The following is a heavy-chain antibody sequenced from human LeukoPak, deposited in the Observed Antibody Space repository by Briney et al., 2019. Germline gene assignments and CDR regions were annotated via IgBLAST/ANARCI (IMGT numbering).Heavy chain of an antibody. CDR1: GYRFTSYW. Sequence: GESLKISCKGSGYRFTSYWIGWVRQMPGKGLEWMGLIYPGDSDTRYSPSFQGQVTISADKSISTAYLQWSSLKASDTAMYYCAIGGDSTTSCYRCFDYWGQGNLVTVSS. D-gene: IGHD2-2*02. V-gene: IGHV5-51*01. CDR3: AIGGDSTTSCYRCFDY. J-gene: IGHJ4*02. CDR2: IYPGDSDT.